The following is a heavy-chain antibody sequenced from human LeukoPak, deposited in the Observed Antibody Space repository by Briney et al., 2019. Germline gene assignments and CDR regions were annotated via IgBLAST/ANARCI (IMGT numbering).Heavy chain of an antibody. V-gene: IGHV3-9*03. Sequence: GGSLRLSCAASGFTFDDYAMHWVRQAPGKGLEWVSGISWNSGVIDYADSMKGRFTISRDNAKNSLYLQMNSLRAEDMALYYCAKAAGSTRLGYYFDYWGQGTLVTVSS. CDR3: AKAAGSTRLGYYFDY. J-gene: IGHJ4*02. CDR1: GFTFDDYA. D-gene: IGHD2-2*01. CDR2: ISWNSGVI.